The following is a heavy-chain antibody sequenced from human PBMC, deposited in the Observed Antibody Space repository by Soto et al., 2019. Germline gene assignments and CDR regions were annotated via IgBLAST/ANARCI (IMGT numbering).Heavy chain of an antibody. CDR3: ARSLSGVRSIAY. CDR1: GFTFSSYG. CDR2: IWYDGSNK. J-gene: IGHJ4*02. V-gene: IGHV3-33*01. Sequence: QVQLVDSGGGVVQPGRSLRLSCAASGFTFSSYGMHWVRQAPGRGLEWVAFIWYDGSNKYYADSVKGRFVISRDNSKNTLYLQMNSPRAEDTAIYYCARSLSGVRSIAYWGQGTLVTVSS. D-gene: IGHD3-10*01.